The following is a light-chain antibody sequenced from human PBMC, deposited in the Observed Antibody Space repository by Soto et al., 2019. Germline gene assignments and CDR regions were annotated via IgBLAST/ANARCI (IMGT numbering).Light chain of an antibody. J-gene: IGKJ3*01. Sequence: DIQLTQSPSFLSASVGDRVTITCRASQGISSYLAWYQQKPGKAPKLLIYAASTLQSGVPSRFSGSGSGTEFTLTISRLQPEDFATYYCQLITFGSGTKVDIK. CDR2: AAS. V-gene: IGKV1-9*01. CDR3: QLIT. CDR1: QGISSY.